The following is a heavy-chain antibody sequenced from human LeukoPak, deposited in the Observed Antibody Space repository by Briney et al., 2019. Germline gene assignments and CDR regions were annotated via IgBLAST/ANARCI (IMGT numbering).Heavy chain of an antibody. V-gene: IGHV3-48*03. CDR3: AKDRDEGLFYYYYYMDV. J-gene: IGHJ6*03. D-gene: IGHD5-24*01. Sequence: PGGSLRLSCAASGFTFSSYEMNWVRQAPGKGLEWVSYISSSGSTIYYADSVKGRFTISRDNSKNTLYLQMTSLRAEDTAVYYCAKDRDEGLFYYYYYMDVWGKGTTVTISS. CDR2: ISSSGSTI. CDR1: GFTFSSYE.